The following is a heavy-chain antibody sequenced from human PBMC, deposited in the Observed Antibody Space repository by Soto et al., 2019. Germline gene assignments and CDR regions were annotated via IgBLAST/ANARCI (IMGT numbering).Heavy chain of an antibody. CDR1: GGSISVYY. CDR3: ARGVGSSPPRY. D-gene: IGHD3-9*01. CDR2: VYDNGRP. V-gene: IGHV4-59*01. Sequence: ETLSLTCTISGGSISVYYWSWIRQSPRQGLEWIGYVYDNGRPYYSPSLKSRVTISADTSKNQISLKLTSATAADTAVYYCARGVGSSPPRYWGRGTLVTVSS. J-gene: IGHJ4*02.